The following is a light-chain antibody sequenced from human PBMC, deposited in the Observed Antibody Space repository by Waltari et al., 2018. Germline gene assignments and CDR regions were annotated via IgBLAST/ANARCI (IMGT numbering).Light chain of an antibody. J-gene: IGLJ3*02. Sequence: QSALTQPRSVSGSPGHSVTLSCTGTSSDVGGYDYVLWYQQHPGKAPKLVIYDVNKRPSGVPDRFSGSKSGNTASLTISGLQADDEADYNCCSYAGRATWAFGGGTKLTVL. CDR3: CSYAGRATWA. V-gene: IGLV2-11*01. CDR2: DVN. CDR1: SSDVGGYDY.